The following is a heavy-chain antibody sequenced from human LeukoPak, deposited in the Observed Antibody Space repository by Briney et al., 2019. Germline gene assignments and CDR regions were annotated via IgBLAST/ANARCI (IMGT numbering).Heavy chain of an antibody. J-gene: IGHJ5*02. Sequence: PGGSLRLSCAASGFIVNYIYMSWVRQAPGKGLEWVSVIYSGGSTYYADSVKGRFTISRDNSKNMVYLQMNSLRVEDTAVYYCARVKVGSTYWFDPWGQGTLVTVSS. D-gene: IGHD1-26*01. CDR1: GFIVNYIY. CDR3: ARVKVGSTYWFDP. CDR2: IYSGGST. V-gene: IGHV3-66*01.